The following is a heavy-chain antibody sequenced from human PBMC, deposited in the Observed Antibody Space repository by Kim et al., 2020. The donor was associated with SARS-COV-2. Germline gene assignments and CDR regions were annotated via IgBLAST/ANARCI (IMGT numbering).Heavy chain of an antibody. CDR2: ISSSSSYI. Sequence: GGSLRLSCAASGFTFSSYSMNWVRQAPGKGLEWVSSISSSSSYIYYADSVKGRFTISRDNAKNSLYLQMNSLRAEDTAVYYCATDYCSSTSCYRFFDYWGQGTLVTVSS. J-gene: IGHJ4*02. CDR1: GFTFSSYS. CDR3: ATDYCSSTSCYRFFDY. D-gene: IGHD2-2*01. V-gene: IGHV3-21*01.